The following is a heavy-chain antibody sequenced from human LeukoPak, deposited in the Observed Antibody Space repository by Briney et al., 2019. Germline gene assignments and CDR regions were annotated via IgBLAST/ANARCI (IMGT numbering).Heavy chain of an antibody. CDR2: ISNTGRS. J-gene: IGHJ4*02. Sequence: PSETLSPTCTVSGGSISHYLWSWIRQPAGKGLEWLGRISNTGRSSYNPSLKSRLTMSIDTSKNQFSLRLNSVTAADTAVYYCARAPCAGSCHDDNWGQGTLVTVSS. D-gene: IGHD2-8*02. CDR1: GGSISHYL. V-gene: IGHV4-4*07. CDR3: ARAPCAGSCHDDN.